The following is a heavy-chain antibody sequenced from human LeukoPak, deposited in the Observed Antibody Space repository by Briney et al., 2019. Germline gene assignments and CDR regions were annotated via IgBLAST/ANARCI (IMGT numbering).Heavy chain of an antibody. CDR2: ISWNSGSI. Sequence: GGSLRLSCAASGFTFDDYAMHWVRHAPGKGLGWVSGISWNSGSIGYADSVKGRFTISRDNAKNSLYLQMNSLRAEDTALYYCAKDRRGSSTSCFDYWGQGTLVTVSS. D-gene: IGHD2-2*01. CDR3: AKDRRGSSTSCFDY. CDR1: GFTFDDYA. J-gene: IGHJ4*02. V-gene: IGHV3-9*01.